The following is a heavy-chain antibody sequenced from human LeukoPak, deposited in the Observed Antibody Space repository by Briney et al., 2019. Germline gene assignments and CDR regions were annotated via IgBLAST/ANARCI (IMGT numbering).Heavy chain of an antibody. CDR3: AKSMGYSYGYVPIDY. V-gene: IGHV3-23*01. CDR2: ISGSGGST. D-gene: IGHD5-18*01. CDR1: GFTFSSYA. Sequence: PGGSLRLSCAASGFTFSSYAMSWVRQAPGKGLEWVSAISGSGGSTYYADSVKGRFIISRDNSKNTLYLQMNSLRAEDTAVYYCAKSMGYSYGYVPIDYWGQGTLVTVSS. J-gene: IGHJ4*02.